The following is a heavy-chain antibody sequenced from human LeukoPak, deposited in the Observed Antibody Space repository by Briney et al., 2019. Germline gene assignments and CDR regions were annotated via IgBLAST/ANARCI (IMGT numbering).Heavy chain of an antibody. Sequence: GASVKLSCKASGYTFTDHYIHCLRQAPGEGPEWMGMINLIAGLTHLAPKFQGRVTMTRDTSTSTVYMDLTSLGSEDTAVYYCARQQGIQYLNFDYWGQGALVAVSS. CDR3: ARQQGIQYLNFDY. J-gene: IGHJ4*02. CDR2: INLIAGLT. CDR1: GYTFTDHY. D-gene: IGHD1/OR15-1a*01. V-gene: IGHV1-46*01.